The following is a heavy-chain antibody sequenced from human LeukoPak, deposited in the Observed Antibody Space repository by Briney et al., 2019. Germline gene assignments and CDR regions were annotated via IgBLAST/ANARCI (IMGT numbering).Heavy chain of an antibody. CDR3: ARLLNNDNAGDPDTFDM. CDR1: GGSITRHY. CDR2: ISYTGST. D-gene: IGHD4-17*01. J-gene: IGHJ3*02. V-gene: IGHV4-59*08. Sequence: PSETLSLTCSVSGGSITRHYWSWIRQSPGKGLEWISYISYTGSTRYNPSFQSRVTISLDTSKTHFTLKLTSVTAADTAVYYCARLLNNDNAGDPDTFDMWGPGTMVTDSS.